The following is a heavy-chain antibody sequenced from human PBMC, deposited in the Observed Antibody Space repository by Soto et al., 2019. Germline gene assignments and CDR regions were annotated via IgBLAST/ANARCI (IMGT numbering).Heavy chain of an antibody. CDR1: GFTFSSYG. J-gene: IGHJ4*02. D-gene: IGHD3-22*01. V-gene: IGHV3-33*01. CDR3: AREHGYYYDSSGYYYGPFDY. Sequence: PGGSLSLSCAASGFTFSSYGMHWVRQAPGKGLEWVAVIWYDGSNKYYADSVKGRFTISRDNSKNTLYLQMNSLRAEDTAVYYCAREHGYYYDSSGYYYGPFDYWGQGTLVTVSS. CDR2: IWYDGSNK.